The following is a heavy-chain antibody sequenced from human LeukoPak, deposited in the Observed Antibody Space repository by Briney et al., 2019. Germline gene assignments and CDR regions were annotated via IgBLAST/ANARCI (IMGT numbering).Heavy chain of an antibody. J-gene: IGHJ5*02. V-gene: IGHV4-4*07. D-gene: IGHD2-2*01. CDR1: GGSISSYY. CDR3: ARGGEGYCSSTSCRPFDP. Sequence: PSETLSLTCTVSGGSISSYYWSWTRQPAGKGLEWIGRIYTSGSTNYNPSLKSRVTMSVDTSKNQFSLKLSSVTAADTAVYYWARGGEGYCSSTSCRPFDPWGQGTLVTVSS. CDR2: IYTSGST.